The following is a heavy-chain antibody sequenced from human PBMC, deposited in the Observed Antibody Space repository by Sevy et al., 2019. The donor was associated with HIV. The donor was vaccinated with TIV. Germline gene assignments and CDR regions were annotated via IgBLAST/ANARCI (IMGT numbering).Heavy chain of an antibody. CDR1: GFNISSNY. J-gene: IGHJ4*02. CDR3: ARGEQWLSFNY. D-gene: IGHD6-19*01. CDR2: IYGNNST. V-gene: IGHV3-53*01. Sequence: GGSLRLSCAASGFNISSNYLSWVRRAPGKGLEWVSVIYGNNSTYYADFVKGRFTISRDNSKNTLYLQMNSLRVEDTAIYYCARGEQWLSFNYWGQGTLVTVSS.